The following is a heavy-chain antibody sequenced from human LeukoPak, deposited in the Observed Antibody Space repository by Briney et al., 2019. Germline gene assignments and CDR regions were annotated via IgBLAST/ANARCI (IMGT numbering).Heavy chain of an antibody. D-gene: IGHD1-26*01. V-gene: IGHV5-51*01. CDR2: IYPGDPDT. CDR1: GYSFTTYW. J-gene: IGHJ4*02. CDR3: ARLGGTYYVAY. Sequence: GESLKISCNGSGYSFTTYWIAWVRQMPGKGLEWMGIIYPGDPDTKYSPSFQGQVTISADRSISTAYLQLNSLRASDTAMYYCARLGGTYYVAYWGQGTLVTVSS.